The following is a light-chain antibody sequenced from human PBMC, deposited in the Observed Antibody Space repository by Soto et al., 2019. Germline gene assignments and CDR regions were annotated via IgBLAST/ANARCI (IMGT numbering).Light chain of an antibody. V-gene: IGLV2-14*01. CDR1: SSDVGGYNY. J-gene: IGLJ1*01. CDR3: TSYTVSSTYI. CDR2: EVS. Sequence: QSALTQPASVSGSPGQSITISCTGTSSDVGGYNYVSWYQQHPGKAPKLMIYEVSNRPSGVSNRFSGFKSGNTASLTISGLQAEVEADYYCTSYTVSSTYIFGTGTKLTVL.